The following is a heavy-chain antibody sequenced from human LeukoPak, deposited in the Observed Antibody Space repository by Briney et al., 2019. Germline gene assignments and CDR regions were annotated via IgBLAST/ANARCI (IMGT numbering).Heavy chain of an antibody. CDR1: GFTFSSYA. V-gene: IGHV3-30-3*01. CDR3: ARALDLYFDY. CDR2: ISYVGSNK. Sequence: PGGSLRLSCSAYGFTFSSYAMHWVRQAPGKGLEWVAVISYVGSNKYYADSVKGRFTISRDNSKNTPYLQMNSLRAEDTAVYYCARALDLYFDYWGQGTLVTVSS. J-gene: IGHJ4*02.